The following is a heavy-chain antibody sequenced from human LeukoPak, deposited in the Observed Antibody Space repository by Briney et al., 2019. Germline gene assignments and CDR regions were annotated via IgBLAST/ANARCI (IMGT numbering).Heavy chain of an antibody. J-gene: IGHJ4*02. Sequence: GGSLRLSCAASGFTFSSYAVSWVRQAPGKGLGWVSTISGSGSGSAGNTYYADSVKGRFTISRDNSKNTLYLQMNSLSSEDTTIYYAKYNFWSGYNSLDYWGQGTLVTVSS. CDR3: KYNFWSGYNSLDY. D-gene: IGHD3-3*01. CDR1: GFTFSSYA. CDR2: ISGSGSGSAGNT. V-gene: IGHV3-23*01.